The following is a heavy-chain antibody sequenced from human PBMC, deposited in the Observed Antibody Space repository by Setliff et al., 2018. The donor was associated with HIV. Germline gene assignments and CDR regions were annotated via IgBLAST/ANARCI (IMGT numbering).Heavy chain of an antibody. CDR2: ISWDSGRT. J-gene: IGHJ4*02. Sequence: LRLSCVASGFSFNDYSMHWVRQTPGKTLEWVSLISWDSGRTDYAVSVRGRFTISRDNSKNSLYLQMQSLRPEDTALYYCAKGTMNHDFLTGYSPFDSWGQGTQVTVSS. D-gene: IGHD3-9*01. V-gene: IGHV3-43D*03. CDR1: GFSFNDYS. CDR3: AKGTMNHDFLTGYSPFDS.